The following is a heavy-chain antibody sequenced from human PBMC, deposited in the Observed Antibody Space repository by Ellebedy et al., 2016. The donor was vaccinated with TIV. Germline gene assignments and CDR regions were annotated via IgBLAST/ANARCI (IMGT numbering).Heavy chain of an antibody. J-gene: IGHJ4*02. CDR2: ISSSSSYI. CDR3: AGGAVAGSAPDY. D-gene: IGHD6-19*01. Sequence: GESLKISCAASGFTFSSYSMNWVRQAPGKGLEWVSSISSSSSYIYYADSVKGRFTISRDNAKNSLYLQMNSLRAEDTAVYYCAGGAVAGSAPDYWGQGTLVTVSS. CDR1: GFTFSSYS. V-gene: IGHV3-21*01.